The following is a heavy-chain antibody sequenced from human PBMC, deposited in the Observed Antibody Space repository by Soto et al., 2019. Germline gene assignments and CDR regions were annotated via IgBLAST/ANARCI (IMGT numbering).Heavy chain of an antibody. V-gene: IGHV1-46*03. D-gene: IGHD2-2*01. Sequence: QVQLVQSGAEVKKPGASVKVSCKASGYTFTSYYMHWVRQAPGQGLEWMGIINPSGGSTSYAQKFQGRVTMTRDTSTSTVYMELSSLRSEDTAVYYCARVGGYCSSTSCPPSYAYWGQGTLVTVSS. CDR2: INPSGGST. CDR3: ARVGGYCSSTSCPPSYAY. CDR1: GYTFTSYY. J-gene: IGHJ4*02.